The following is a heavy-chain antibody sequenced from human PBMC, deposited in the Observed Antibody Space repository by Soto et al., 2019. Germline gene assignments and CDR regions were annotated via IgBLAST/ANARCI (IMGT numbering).Heavy chain of an antibody. J-gene: IGHJ6*02. Sequence: SETLSLTCTASGGSISSDNFFWSWIRQPPGQGLEWIGYNYYRGSTYYNPSLESRLTLLVDTSKNQFSLKHRSVTAADAAVYYCARVAIACPSSSCDNHYYYCLDVWGQGTMVTVSS. V-gene: IGHV4-30-4*01. CDR2: NYYRGST. CDR1: GGSISSDNFF. D-gene: IGHD2-21*01. CDR3: ARVAIACPSSSCDNHYYYCLDV.